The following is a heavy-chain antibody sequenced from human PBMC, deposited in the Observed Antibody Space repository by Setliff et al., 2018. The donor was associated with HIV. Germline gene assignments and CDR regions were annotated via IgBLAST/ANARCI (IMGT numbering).Heavy chain of an antibody. D-gene: IGHD3-10*01. CDR3: ARDWAEDYYGSGSFQY. Sequence: VASVKVSCKASGYMFSGFHMHWVRQAAGQGLEWMGRINPNSGGTNYAQKFQGRVTMTRDTSISTAYMELSRLRSDDTAVYYCARDWAEDYYGSGSFQYWGQGTLVTVSS. J-gene: IGHJ1*01. CDR1: GYMFSGFH. V-gene: IGHV1-2*06. CDR2: INPNSGGT.